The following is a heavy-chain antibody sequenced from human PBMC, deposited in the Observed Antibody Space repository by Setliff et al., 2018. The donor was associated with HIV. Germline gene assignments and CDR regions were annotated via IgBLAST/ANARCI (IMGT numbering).Heavy chain of an antibody. J-gene: IGHJ4*02. V-gene: IGHV4-38-2*01. CDR1: GYSISSGYY. D-gene: IGHD6-19*01. CDR2: IYHSEST. Sequence: PSETLSLTCAVSGYSISSGYYWGWIRQPPGKGLEWIGSIYHSESTYYNPSLKSRVTISVDTSKNQFSLKLSSVTAADPAVYYCARLPDSSGWYLDYWGQGTLVTVSS. CDR3: ARLPDSSGWYLDY.